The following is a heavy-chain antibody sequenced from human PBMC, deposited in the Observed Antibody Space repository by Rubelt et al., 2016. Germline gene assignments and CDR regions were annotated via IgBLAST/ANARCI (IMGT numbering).Heavy chain of an antibody. V-gene: IGHV3-21*01. D-gene: IGHD2-8*01. CDR1: GFTFSSYA. J-gene: IGHJ6*02. CDR2: ISSSSSYI. CDR3: ARDHAIHQGPHYYYYGMDV. Sequence: GGSLRLSCAASGFTFSSYAMIWVRQAPGKGLEWVSSISSSSSYIYYADSVKGRFTISSDTAKNSLYLQMNSLRADDSAVYYCARDHAIHQGPHYYYYGMDVWGQGTTVTVSS.